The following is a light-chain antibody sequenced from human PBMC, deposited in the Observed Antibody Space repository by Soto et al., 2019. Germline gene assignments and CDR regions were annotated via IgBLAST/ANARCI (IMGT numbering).Light chain of an antibody. Sequence: QSVLTQSSSASASLGSSVKLTCTLSSGHSTYIISWHQHQPGKAPRYLMKLEGSGNYNKGSGVPDRFSGSSSGADRYLIIANLQSEDDADYYWETWYSNIRIFGGGTKLTVL. J-gene: IGLJ2*01. CDR3: ETWYSNIRI. CDR1: SGHSTYI. V-gene: IGLV4-60*03. CDR2: LEGSGNY.